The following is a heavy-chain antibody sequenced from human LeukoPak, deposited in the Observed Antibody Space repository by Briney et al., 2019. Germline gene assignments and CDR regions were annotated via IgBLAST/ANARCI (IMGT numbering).Heavy chain of an antibody. CDR2: IIPIFGTA. D-gene: IGHD6-19*01. CDR3: ARGRMAGTYVFDY. V-gene: IGHV1-69*13. Sequence: SVKVSCKASGDTFSSYAISWVRQAPGQGLEWMGGIIPIFGTANYAQKFQGRVTITADVSTSTAYMELSSLRSEDTAVYYCARGRMAGTYVFDYWGQGTLVTVSS. J-gene: IGHJ4*02. CDR1: GDTFSSYA.